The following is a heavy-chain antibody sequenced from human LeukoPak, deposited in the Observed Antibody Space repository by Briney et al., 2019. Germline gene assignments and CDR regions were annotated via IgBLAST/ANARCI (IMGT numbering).Heavy chain of an antibody. CDR1: GFTFDDYT. J-gene: IGHJ6*03. D-gene: IGHD2-2*01. CDR3: AKDIYEVPAAGYMDV. Sequence: GGSLRLSCAASGFTFDDYTMHWVRQAPGKGLEWVSLISWDGGSTYYADSVKGRFTISRDNSKNSLYLQMNSLRTEDTALYYCAKDIYEVPAAGYMDVWGKGTTVTVSS. V-gene: IGHV3-43*01. CDR2: ISWDGGST.